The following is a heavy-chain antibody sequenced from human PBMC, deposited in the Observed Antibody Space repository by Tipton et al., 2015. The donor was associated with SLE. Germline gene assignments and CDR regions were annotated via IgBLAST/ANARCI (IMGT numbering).Heavy chain of an antibody. D-gene: IGHD6-13*01. CDR1: GGSISSSSYY. Sequence: TLSLTCTVSGGSISSSSYYLGWIRQPPGMGLEWIGSIYYSGSTYYNPSLKSRVTLSVDTSKNQFSLKLSSGTAADTAVYYCPAGQQLVRGGFDYWSQGTLVTVSS. J-gene: IGHJ4*02. CDR2: IYYSGST. V-gene: IGHV4-39*01. CDR3: PAGQQLVRGGFDY.